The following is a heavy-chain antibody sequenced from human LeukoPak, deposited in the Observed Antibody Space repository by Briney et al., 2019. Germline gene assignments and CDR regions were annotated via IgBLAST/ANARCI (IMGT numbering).Heavy chain of an antibody. CDR3: ARAPKDYGGISGAQTFDY. CDR2: ISAYNGNT. J-gene: IGHJ4*02. V-gene: IGHV1-18*01. CDR1: GYTFITYG. D-gene: IGHD4-23*01. Sequence: ASVKVSCKASGYTFITYGITWMRQAPGQGLEWMGWISAYNGNTNYAQKLQGRVTMTTDTSTSIAYMELRSLRSDDTALYYCARAPKDYGGISGAQTFDYWGQGTLVTVSS.